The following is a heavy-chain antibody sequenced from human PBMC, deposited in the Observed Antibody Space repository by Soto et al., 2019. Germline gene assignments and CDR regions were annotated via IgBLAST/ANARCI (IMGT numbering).Heavy chain of an antibody. CDR1: GGSISSYY. J-gene: IGHJ4*02. D-gene: IGHD1-26*01. CDR3: ARGGRWPDY. CDR2: IYYSGST. Sequence: NPSETLSLTCTVSGGSISSYYWSWVRQPPGKGLEWIGYIYYSGSTNYNPSLKSRVTISVDTSKNQFSLKLSSVTAADTAVYYCARGGRWPDYWGQGTLVTVSS. V-gene: IGHV4-59*01.